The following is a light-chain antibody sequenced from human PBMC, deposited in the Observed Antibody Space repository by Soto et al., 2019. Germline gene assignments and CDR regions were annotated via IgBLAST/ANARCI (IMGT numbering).Light chain of an antibody. Sequence: DSQMTQSPSSLSGSVGDRVAISCRASQTISSWLAWYQQKPGKAPKLLIYKASTLKSGVPSRFSGSGSGTEFTLTISSLQPDDFAVYYCQQYNNWPWTFGQGTKVDIK. J-gene: IGKJ1*01. V-gene: IGKV1-5*03. CDR3: QQYNNWPWT. CDR1: QTISSW. CDR2: KAS.